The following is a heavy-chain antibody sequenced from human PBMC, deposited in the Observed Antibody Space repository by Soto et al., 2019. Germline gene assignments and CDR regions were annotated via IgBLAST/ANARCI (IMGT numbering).Heavy chain of an antibody. CDR1: GFTFSNYA. CDR2: ISGSGGST. CDR3: ARHPSANYYKRLDY. D-gene: IGHD3-10*01. V-gene: IGHV3-23*01. J-gene: IGHJ4*02. Sequence: PGGSLRLSCAASGFTFSNYAMNWVRQAPGKGLEWVSSISGSGGSTYYADSVKGRFTISRDNSKNTLYLQMNSLRAEDAAVYYCARHPSANYYKRLDYWGQGTLVTVSS.